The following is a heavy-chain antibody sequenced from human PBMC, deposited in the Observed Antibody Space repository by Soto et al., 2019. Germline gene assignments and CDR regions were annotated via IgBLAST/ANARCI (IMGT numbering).Heavy chain of an antibody. CDR1: GGSISSGGYS. CDR2: IYHSGST. J-gene: IGHJ3*01. CDR3: ARAGGRYAITAYDV. D-gene: IGHD1-26*01. Sequence: PSETLSLTCAVSGGSISSGGYSWSWIRQPPGKGLEWIGYIYHSGSTYYNPSLKSRVTISVDTSKNQFSLKLSSVTAADTAVYYCARAGGRYAITAYDVWGPGTLVTVSS. V-gene: IGHV4-30-2*05.